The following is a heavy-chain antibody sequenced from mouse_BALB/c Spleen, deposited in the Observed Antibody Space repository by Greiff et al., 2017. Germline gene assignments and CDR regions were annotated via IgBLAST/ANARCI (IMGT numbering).Heavy chain of an antibody. CDR1: GFTFSDYG. CDR2: ISNLAYSI. CDR3: ARYDGDYYAMDY. Sequence: EVKLQESGGGLVQPGGSRKLSCAASGFTFSDYGMAWVRQAPGKGPEWVAFISNLAYSIYYADTVTGRFTISRENAKNTLYLEMSSLRSEDTAMYYCARYDGDYYAMDYWGQGTSVTVSS. V-gene: IGHV5-15*02. J-gene: IGHJ4*01. D-gene: IGHD2-12*01.